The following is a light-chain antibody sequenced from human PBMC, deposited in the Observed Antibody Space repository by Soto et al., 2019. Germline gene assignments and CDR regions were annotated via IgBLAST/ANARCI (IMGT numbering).Light chain of an antibody. J-gene: IGLJ2*01. V-gene: IGLV4-69*01. Sequence: QLVLTQSPSASASLGASVKLTGTLSSGHSSYAIAWHQQQPEKGPRYLMKLNSDGSHSKGDGIPDRFSGSSSGAERYLTVSSLQSEDEADYYCQTWGTGIQVVFGGGTKVTVL. CDR3: QTWGTGIQVV. CDR2: LNSDGSH. CDR1: SGHSSYA.